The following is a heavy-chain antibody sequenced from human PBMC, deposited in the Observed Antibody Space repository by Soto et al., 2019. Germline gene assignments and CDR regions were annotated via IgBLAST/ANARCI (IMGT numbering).Heavy chain of an antibody. CDR3: ARWSGYYSGGSCSYFLFLKTPTYYYYYGMDV. CDR1: GGTFSSYA. V-gene: IGHV1-69*13. D-gene: IGHD2-15*01. Sequence: SVKVSCKASGGTFSSYAISWVRQAPGQGLEWMGGIIPIFGTANYAQKFQGRVTITADESTSTAYMELSSLRSEDTAVYYCARWSGYYSGGSCSYFLFLKTPTYYYYYGMDVWGQGTTVTVSS. CDR2: IIPIFGTA. J-gene: IGHJ6*02.